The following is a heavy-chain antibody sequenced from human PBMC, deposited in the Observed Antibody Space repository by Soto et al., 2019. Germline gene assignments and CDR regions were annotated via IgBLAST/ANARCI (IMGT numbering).Heavy chain of an antibody. D-gene: IGHD5-18*01. CDR1: GGSVRSGSYY. CDR2: IYFNGST. CDR3: ARDIRGYSRAFHY. V-gene: IGHV4-61*01. J-gene: IGHJ4*02. Sequence: SETLSLTCTVSGGSVRSGSYYWSWIRQPPGKGLEWIGYIYFNGSTNYNPSLKSRLTMSVDTSKNQFSLKLTSVTAADTAMYYCARDIRGYSRAFHYWGQGTLVSVS.